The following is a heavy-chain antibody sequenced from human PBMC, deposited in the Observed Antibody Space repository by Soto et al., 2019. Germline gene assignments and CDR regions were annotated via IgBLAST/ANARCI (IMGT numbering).Heavy chain of an antibody. CDR3: VSRPPPYGDLYFDY. J-gene: IGHJ4*02. Sequence: PGGSLRLSCEAFGLTFSNAWMSWVRLAPGKGLEWVGRSKSKTDGGTVDLAAPVKGRFTISRDDSKNTLYLQMDSLRTEDTAVYYCVSRPPPYGDLYFDYWGQGTQVTVSS. CDR2: SKSKTDGGTV. CDR1: GLTFSNAW. D-gene: IGHD4-17*01. V-gene: IGHV3-15*01.